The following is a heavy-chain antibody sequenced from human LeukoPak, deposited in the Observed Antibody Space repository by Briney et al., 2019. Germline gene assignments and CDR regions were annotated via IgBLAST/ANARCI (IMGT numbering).Heavy chain of an antibody. CDR3: AREGDPSGTYYFDY. J-gene: IGHJ4*02. D-gene: IGHD5-24*01. V-gene: IGHV3-30*03. Sequence: GGSLRLSCAASGFTFSSYGMHWVRQAPGKGLEWVAVISYVGSNKYYADSVKGRFTISRDNSKNTLYLQMNSLRAEDTAVYYCAREGDPSGTYYFDYWGQGTLVTVSS. CDR2: ISYVGSNK. CDR1: GFTFSSYG.